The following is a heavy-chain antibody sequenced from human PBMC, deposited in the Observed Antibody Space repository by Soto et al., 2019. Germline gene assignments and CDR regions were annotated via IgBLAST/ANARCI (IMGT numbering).Heavy chain of an antibody. CDR1: GFTFSSYS. Sequence: PGGSLRLSCAASGFTFSSYSMNWVRQAPGKGLEWVSYISSSSSTIYYADSVKGRFTISRDNAKNSLYLQMNSLRDEDTAVYYCARVGYCSGGSCYPSTANYYGMDVWGQGTTVTVSS. D-gene: IGHD2-15*01. CDR3: ARVGYCSGGSCYPSTANYYGMDV. CDR2: ISSSSSTI. J-gene: IGHJ6*02. V-gene: IGHV3-48*02.